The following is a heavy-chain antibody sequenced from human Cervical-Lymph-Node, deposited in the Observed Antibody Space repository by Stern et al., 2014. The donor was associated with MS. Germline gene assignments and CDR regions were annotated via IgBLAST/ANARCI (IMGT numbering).Heavy chain of an antibody. CDR2: TFYTGST. V-gene: IGHV4-61*08. Sequence: VQLEESGPGLVMASETLSLTCTVSGTSVSTSVSSGDYYWTWIRQHPGKGLEWIGHTFYTGSTNYNPSLESRVTISMVTSKNQFSLRLGSVTAADTAVYFCARGHGGTTNWFVPWGQGTLVTVSS. CDR1: GTSVSTSVSSGDYY. CDR3: ARGHGGTTNWFVP. J-gene: IGHJ5*02. D-gene: IGHD1-7*01.